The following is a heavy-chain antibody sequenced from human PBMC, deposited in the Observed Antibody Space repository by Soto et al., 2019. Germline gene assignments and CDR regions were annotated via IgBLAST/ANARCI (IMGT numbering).Heavy chain of an antibody. J-gene: IGHJ6*02. CDR3: ASQIYSNYAMGV. Sequence: SETLSLTCTVSGGPISSSSYYWGWIRQPPGKGLEWIGSIYYSGSTYYNPSLKSRVTISVDTSKNQFSLKLSSVTAADTAVYYCASQIYSNYAMGVWGQGTTVTVSS. V-gene: IGHV4-39*01. CDR1: GGPISSSSYY. CDR2: IYYSGST. D-gene: IGHD4-4*01.